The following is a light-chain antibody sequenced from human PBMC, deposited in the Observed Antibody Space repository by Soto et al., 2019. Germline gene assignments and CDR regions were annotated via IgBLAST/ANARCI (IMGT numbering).Light chain of an antibody. J-gene: IGKJ1*01. CDR1: QGISSA. CDR3: QQYNSYPWP. V-gene: IGKV1-13*02. CDR2: DAS. Sequence: AIQLTQSPSSLSASVGDRVTITCRASQGISSALAWYQQKPGKAPKLLIYDASSLESGVPSRFSGSGSGTEFTLTISSLQPDDFATYYCQQYNSYPWPFGQGTKVDIK.